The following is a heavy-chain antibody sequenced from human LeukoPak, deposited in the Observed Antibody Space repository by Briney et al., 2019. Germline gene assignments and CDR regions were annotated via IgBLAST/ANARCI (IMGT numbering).Heavy chain of an antibody. Sequence: GGSLRLSCAASGFTFNNYAMHWVCQAPGKGLEWVAVISYDGSNKYYADSVKGRFTISRDNSKNTLYLQMNSLRTEDTAVYYCARCKASSSWYDGFDYWGQGTLVTVSS. D-gene: IGHD6-13*01. J-gene: IGHJ4*02. V-gene: IGHV3-30-3*01. CDR2: ISYDGSNK. CDR3: ARCKASSSWYDGFDY. CDR1: GFTFNNYA.